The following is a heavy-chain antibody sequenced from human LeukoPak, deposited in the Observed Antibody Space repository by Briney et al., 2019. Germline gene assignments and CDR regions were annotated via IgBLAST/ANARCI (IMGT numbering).Heavy chain of an antibody. CDR1: GFTFSSYA. Sequence: PGGSLRLSCAASGFTFSSYARSWVRQAPGKGLEWVAAISGSGGSTYYADSVKGRFTISRDNSKNTLYLQMNSLRAEDTAVYYCAKAVVVVAASDYWGQGTLVTVSS. D-gene: IGHD2-15*01. CDR3: AKAVVVVAASDY. CDR2: ISGSGGST. J-gene: IGHJ4*02. V-gene: IGHV3-23*01.